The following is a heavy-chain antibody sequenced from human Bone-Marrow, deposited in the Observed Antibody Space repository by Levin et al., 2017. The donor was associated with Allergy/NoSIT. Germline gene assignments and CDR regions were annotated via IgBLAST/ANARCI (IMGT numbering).Heavy chain of an antibody. D-gene: IGHD2-21*02. CDR3: ARALKNCGGDCGFDY. CDR2: ISSSGSTI. V-gene: IGHV3-48*03. Sequence: GESLKISCAASGFTFSSYEMNWVRQAPGKGLEWVSYISSSGSTIYYADSVKGRFTISRDNAKNSLYLQMNSLRAEDTAVYYCARALKNCGGDCGFDYWGQGTLVTVSS. CDR1: GFTFSSYE. J-gene: IGHJ4*02.